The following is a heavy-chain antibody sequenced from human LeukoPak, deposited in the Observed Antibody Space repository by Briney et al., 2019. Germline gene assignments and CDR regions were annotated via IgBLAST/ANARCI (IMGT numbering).Heavy chain of an antibody. CDR2: IIPILGIA. CDR3: ARGMLTGDVGYAFDI. CDR1: GGTFSSYA. D-gene: IGHD7-27*01. J-gene: IGHJ3*02. Sequence: SVKVSCKASGGTFSSYAISWVRQAPGQGLEWMGRIIPILGIANYAQKFQGRVTITADKSTSTAYMELSSLRSEDTAVYYCARGMLTGDVGYAFDIWGQGTMVTVSS. V-gene: IGHV1-69*04.